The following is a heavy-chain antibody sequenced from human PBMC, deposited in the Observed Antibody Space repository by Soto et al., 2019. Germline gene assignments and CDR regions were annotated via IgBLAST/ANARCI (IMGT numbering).Heavy chain of an antibody. D-gene: IGHD2-21*02. Sequence: ASVKVSCKASGYTFTSYGISWVRQAPGQGLEWMGWISAYNRKTNYAQKLQGRVTMTTDTSTSTAYMELRSLRSDDTAVYYCARDREYGGNSGGAAFDIWGQGTMVTVSS. CDR2: ISAYNRKT. V-gene: IGHV1-18*04. CDR1: GYTFTSYG. J-gene: IGHJ3*02. CDR3: ARDREYGGNSGGAAFDI.